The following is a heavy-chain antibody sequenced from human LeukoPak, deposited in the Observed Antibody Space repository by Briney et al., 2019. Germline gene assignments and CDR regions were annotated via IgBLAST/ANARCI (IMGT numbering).Heavy chain of an antibody. CDR3: ARDHHPFTA. Sequence: GGSLRLSCAASGFTFSIYWMTWVRQAPGKGPEWVANIKEDGSEKNYVDSVKGRFTISRDNAKNSLYLQMNSLRAEDTAVYYCARDHHPFTAWGQGILATASS. V-gene: IGHV3-7*04. D-gene: IGHD5-18*01. CDR2: IKEDGSEK. J-gene: IGHJ4*02. CDR1: GFTFSIYW.